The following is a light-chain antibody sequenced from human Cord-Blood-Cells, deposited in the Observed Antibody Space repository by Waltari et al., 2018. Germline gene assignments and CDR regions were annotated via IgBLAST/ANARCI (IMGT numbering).Light chain of an antibody. V-gene: IGKV3-15*01. CDR3: QQYNNWLRGT. Sequence: EIVMTQSPATLSVSPGDSATLSCRASQSVSSNLAWYQQKPGQAPRLLIYGASTRATGIPARFSGSGSGTEFTLTISSLQSEDFAVYYCQQYNNWLRGTFGQGTKEEIK. CDR1: QSVSSN. CDR2: GAS. J-gene: IGKJ1*01.